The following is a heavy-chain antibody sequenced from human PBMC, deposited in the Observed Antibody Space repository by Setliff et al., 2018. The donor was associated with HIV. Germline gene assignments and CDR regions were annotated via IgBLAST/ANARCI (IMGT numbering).Heavy chain of an antibody. J-gene: IGHJ6*03. CDR1: GDFISSGNFH. CDR3: ALTGHRLLRGYMDV. CDR2: IYTRGSV. V-gene: IGHV4-61*02. Sequence: SETLSLTCTVSGDFISSGNFHWNWIRQPAGKGPEWIGLIYTRGSVSYSPSLKSRVTISVDTSKNQFSLKLKSVTAADTAVYYCALTGHRLLRGYMDVWGKGTTVTVSS. D-gene: IGHD2-15*01.